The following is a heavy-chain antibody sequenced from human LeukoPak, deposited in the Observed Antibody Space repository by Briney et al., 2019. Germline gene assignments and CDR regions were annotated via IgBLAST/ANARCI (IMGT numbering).Heavy chain of an antibody. D-gene: IGHD2-21*02. J-gene: IGHJ3*02. CDR2: INPNSGGT. CDR1: GYTFTGYY. V-gene: IGHV1-2*04. CDR3: AIAYCGGDCYSPPWAFDI. Sequence: ASVKVSCKASGYTFTGYYMHWVRQAPGQGLEWMGWINPNSGGTNYAQKFQGWVTMTRDTSISTAYMELSRLRSDDTAVYYCAIAYCGGDCYSPPWAFDIWGQGTMVTVSS.